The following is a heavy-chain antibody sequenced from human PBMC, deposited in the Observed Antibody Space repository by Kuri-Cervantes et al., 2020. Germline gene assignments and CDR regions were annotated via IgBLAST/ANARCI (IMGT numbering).Heavy chain of an antibody. Sequence: GSLRLSCTVSGGSISSSTYYWGWIRQPPGKGLEWIGSVYYSGTTYSNPSLMSRVTISVDTSKNQFSLKLSSVTDADTAAYYCAREAYRDYYYMDVWGKGTTVTVSS. CDR3: AREAYRDYYYMDV. CDR1: GGSISSSTYY. D-gene: IGHD1-14*01. J-gene: IGHJ6*03. CDR2: VYYSGTT. V-gene: IGHV4-39*07.